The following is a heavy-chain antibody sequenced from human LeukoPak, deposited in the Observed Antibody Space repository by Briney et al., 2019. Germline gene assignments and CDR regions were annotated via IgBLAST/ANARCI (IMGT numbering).Heavy chain of an antibody. Sequence: SETLSLTRAVYGGSFSGYYWSWIRQPPGKGLEWIGETSHSGSTNYNPSLESRVTISADTSKNQFSLKLTSVTAADTAVYYCARVERLGYEDYWGQGTLVTVSS. CDR3: ARVERLGYEDY. V-gene: IGHV4-34*01. CDR2: TSHSGST. CDR1: GGSFSGYY. J-gene: IGHJ4*02. D-gene: IGHD2-15*01.